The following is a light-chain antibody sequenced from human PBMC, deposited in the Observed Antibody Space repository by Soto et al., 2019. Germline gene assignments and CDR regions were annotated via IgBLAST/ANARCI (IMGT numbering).Light chain of an antibody. Sequence: PGERATLSCRASQSVSSSYLAWFQQKPGQTPRLLISGATTRATGIPARFSGSGSETDFTLTITSLEPEDFAVYYCQQRNNWPPITFGQGTRLEI. CDR1: QSVSSSY. V-gene: IGKV3D-20*02. CDR2: GAT. CDR3: QQRNNWPPIT. J-gene: IGKJ5*01.